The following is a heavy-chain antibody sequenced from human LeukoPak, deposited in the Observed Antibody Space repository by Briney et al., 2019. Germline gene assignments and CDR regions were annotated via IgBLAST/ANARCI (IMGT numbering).Heavy chain of an antibody. V-gene: IGHV1-24*01. D-gene: IGHD2-21*02. Sequence: GASVKVSCKVSGYTLTELSMHWVRQAPGKGLEWMGGFDPEDGETIYAQKFQGRVTMTEDTSTDTAYMELSSLGSEDTAVYYCATDSPHIVVVTAIPRPLDYWGQGTLVTVSS. CDR1: GYTLTELS. CDR2: FDPEDGET. CDR3: ATDSPHIVVVTAIPRPLDY. J-gene: IGHJ4*02.